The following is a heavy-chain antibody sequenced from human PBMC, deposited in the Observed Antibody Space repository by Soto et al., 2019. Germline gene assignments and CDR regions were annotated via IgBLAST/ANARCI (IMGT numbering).Heavy chain of an antibody. V-gene: IGHV4-59*01. Sequence: SETLSLTCNVSGTSIIAYYWTWIRQPPGKALEWIGYISYRGSTKYNPSLKNRVAISLDTSRNKFSLNLTPVTASDTAIYFCARDQDLHGLDQWGKGTLV. CDR1: GTSIIAYY. CDR3: ARDQDLHGLDQ. CDR2: ISYRGST. D-gene: IGHD4-17*01. J-gene: IGHJ4*02.